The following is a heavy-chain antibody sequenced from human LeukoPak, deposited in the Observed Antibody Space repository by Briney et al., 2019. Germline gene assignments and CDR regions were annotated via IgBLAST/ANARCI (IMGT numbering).Heavy chain of an antibody. Sequence: SETLSLTCTVSTASINSYYWGWVRQPAGRGLEWIGRIYTTGMTQYDPSLQSRVAMSVDTSQKQFSLNLRSVTAADTAIYFCVRHGYTASHFFLDYWSQGALVTVSS. CDR3: VRHGYTASHFFLDY. CDR1: TASINSYY. CDR2: IYTTGMT. J-gene: IGHJ4*02. D-gene: IGHD5-18*01. V-gene: IGHV4-4*07.